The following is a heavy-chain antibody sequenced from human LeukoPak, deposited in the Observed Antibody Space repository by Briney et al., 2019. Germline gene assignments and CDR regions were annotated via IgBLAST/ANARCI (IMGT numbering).Heavy chain of an antibody. V-gene: IGHV3-48*01. J-gene: IGHJ4*02. CDR3: ARDKNDFWSGYSPY. CDR2: ISSSSSTI. D-gene: IGHD3-3*01. CDR1: GFTFSSYS. Sequence: PGGSLRLSCAASGFTFSSYSMNWVRQAPGKGLEWVSHISSSSSTIYYADSVKGRFTISRDNAKNSLYLQMNSLRAEDTAVYYCARDKNDFWSGYSPYWGQGTLVTVSS.